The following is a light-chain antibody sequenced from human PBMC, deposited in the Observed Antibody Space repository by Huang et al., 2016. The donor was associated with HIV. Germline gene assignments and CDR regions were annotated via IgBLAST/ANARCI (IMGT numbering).Light chain of an antibody. CDR2: KVS. CDR3: IQGTHSGPT. V-gene: IGKV2-30*01. CDR1: QSLVSSDGNTY. J-gene: IGKJ2*01. Sequence: DVVMTQSPLSLPVTLGQPASISCRSSQSLVSSDGNTYLNWFQQRPGQSPRRLIYKVSNRDSGVPDRFSGSGSGTDFTLKISRVEADDVGVYFCIQGTHSGPTFGQGTKLEI.